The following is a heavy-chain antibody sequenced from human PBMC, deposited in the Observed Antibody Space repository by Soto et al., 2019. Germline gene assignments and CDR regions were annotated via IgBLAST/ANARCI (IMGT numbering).Heavy chain of an antibody. Sequence: VGSLRLSCAASGFTFSSYAMHWVRQAPGKGLEWVAVISYDGSNKYYADSVKGRFTISRDNSKNTLYLQMNSLRAEDTAVYYCARDFSSSWYAYYYYYYGMDVWGQGTTVTVSS. CDR2: ISYDGSNK. CDR1: GFTFSSYA. V-gene: IGHV3-30-3*01. D-gene: IGHD6-13*01. CDR3: ARDFSSSWYAYYYYYYGMDV. J-gene: IGHJ6*02.